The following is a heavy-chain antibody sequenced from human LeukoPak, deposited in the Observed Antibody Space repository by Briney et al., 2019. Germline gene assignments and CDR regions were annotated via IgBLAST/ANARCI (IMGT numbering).Heavy chain of an antibody. D-gene: IGHD3-3*01. V-gene: IGHV3-23*01. J-gene: IGHJ6*03. CDR3: AKDKYNFWSGSNYYYMDV. CDR2: IGASGGST. Sequence: GGSLRLSCAASGFTFSGFAMTWVRQAPGKGLEWVSTIGASGGSTYYADSVKGRFTVSRDNSKNTLCLQMNSLRAEDTAVYYCAKDKYNFWSGSNYYYMDVWGKGTTVTVSS. CDR1: GFTFSGFA.